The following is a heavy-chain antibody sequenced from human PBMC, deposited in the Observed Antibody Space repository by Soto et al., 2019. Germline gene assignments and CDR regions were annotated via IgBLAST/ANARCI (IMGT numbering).Heavy chain of an antibody. J-gene: IGHJ6*02. CDR3: AKIHYSPMVRGPMSV. D-gene: IGHD3-10*01. Sequence: GGSLRLSCAASGFTFSSYGMHWVRQAPGKGLEWVAVIWYDGSNKYYADSAKGRFTISRDNSKNTLYLQMNSLRAEDTAVYYCAKIHYSPMVRGPMSVWGQGTTVTVSS. CDR2: IWYDGSNK. CDR1: GFTFSSYG. V-gene: IGHV3-33*06.